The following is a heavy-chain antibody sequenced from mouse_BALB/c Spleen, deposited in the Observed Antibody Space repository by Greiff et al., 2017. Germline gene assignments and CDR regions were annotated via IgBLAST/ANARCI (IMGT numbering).Heavy chain of an antibody. J-gene: IGHJ4*01. CDR2: ISDGGSYT. V-gene: IGHV5-4*02. D-gene: IGHD1-2*01. Sequence: EVQGVESGGGLVKPGGSLKLSCAASGFTFSDYYMYWVRQTPEKRLEWVATISDGGSYTYYPDSVKGRFTISRDNAKNNLYLQMSSLKSEDTAMYYCARALRLRGAMDYWGQGTSVTVSS. CDR3: ARALRLRGAMDY. CDR1: GFTFSDYY.